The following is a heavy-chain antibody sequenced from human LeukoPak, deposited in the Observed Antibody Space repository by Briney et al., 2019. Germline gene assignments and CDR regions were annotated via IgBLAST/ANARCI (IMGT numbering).Heavy chain of an antibody. CDR3: ARQIAAATLYYFDY. CDR2: IYYSGST. D-gene: IGHD6-13*01. Sequence: SETLPLTCTVSGGSISSYYWGWIRQPPGKGLQWIGSIYYSGSTYYNPSLKSRVTISVDTSKNQFSLKLSSVTAADTAVYYCARQIAAATLYYFDYWGQGTLVTVSS. V-gene: IGHV4-39*01. CDR1: GGSISSYY. J-gene: IGHJ4*02.